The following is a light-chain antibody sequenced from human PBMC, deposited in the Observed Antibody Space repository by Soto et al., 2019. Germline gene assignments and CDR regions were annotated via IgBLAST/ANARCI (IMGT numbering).Light chain of an antibody. CDR3: QQTYRTPLT. V-gene: IGKV1-39*01. CDR1: QSISSY. Sequence: DSQMAQSGSSHSPSVGDRVTITCRASQSISSYLNWYQQKPGKAPKLLIYAASSLQSGVPSRFSGSGSGTDFTLTTSSLQPEDFATYYCQQTYRTPLTVGGGTNVDIK. CDR2: AAS. J-gene: IGKJ4*01.